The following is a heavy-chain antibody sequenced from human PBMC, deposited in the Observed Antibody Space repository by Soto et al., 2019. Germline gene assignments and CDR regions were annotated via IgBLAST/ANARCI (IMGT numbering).Heavy chain of an antibody. CDR2: IYYSGST. V-gene: IGHV4-31*03. J-gene: IGHJ5*02. CDR1: GGSISSGGYY. Sequence: SETLSLTCTVSGGSISSGGYYWSWIRQHPGKGLEWIGYIYYSGSTYYNPSLKSRVTISVDTSKNQFSLKLSSVTAADTAVYYCARVWGDDFWSGYKNWFDPWGQGTLVTVSS. CDR3: ARVWGDDFWSGYKNWFDP. D-gene: IGHD3-3*01.